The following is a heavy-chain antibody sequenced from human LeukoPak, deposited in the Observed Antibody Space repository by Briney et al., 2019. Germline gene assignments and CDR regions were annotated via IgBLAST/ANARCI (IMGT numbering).Heavy chain of an antibody. Sequence: KPSETLSLTCTVSGGSISSGTYYWGWIRQPAGKGLERIGRIYTSGSTNYNPSLKSRGTISVDTPKNQFSLKLTSVTAADTAVYYCARQGQISAFDIWGQGNLVIVSS. J-gene: IGHJ4*02. CDR2: IYTSGST. CDR3: ARQGQISAFDI. V-gene: IGHV4-61*02. CDR1: GGSISSGTYY. D-gene: IGHD3-16*02.